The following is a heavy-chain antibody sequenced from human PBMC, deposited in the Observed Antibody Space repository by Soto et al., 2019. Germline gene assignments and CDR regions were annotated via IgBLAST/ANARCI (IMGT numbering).Heavy chain of an antibody. V-gene: IGHV1-8*01. Sequence: ASVKVSCKASGYTFTNYDIHWVRQATGQGLEWMGWANPNTGNTGYAQNFQGRVTMTRNTSISTAYMELSSLRSEDTAVYYCARHGYCSGGSCYVTGSGFAPVDYWGQGTLVTVSS. CDR2: ANPNTGNT. J-gene: IGHJ4*02. CDR1: GYTFTNYD. CDR3: ARHGYCSGGSCYVTGSGFAPVDY. D-gene: IGHD2-15*01.